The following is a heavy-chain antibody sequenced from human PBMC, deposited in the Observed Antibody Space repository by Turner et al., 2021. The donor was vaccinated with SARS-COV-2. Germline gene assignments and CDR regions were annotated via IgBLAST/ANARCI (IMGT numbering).Heavy chain of an antibody. CDR3: ARDRIAAAGTGWFDP. V-gene: IGHV1-18*01. CDR1: GYTFNSYD. D-gene: IGHD6-13*01. J-gene: IGHJ5*02. CDR2: ISAYNGNT. Sequence: QVQLVQSGAEVKKPGASVKVSCKASGYTFNSYDISWVRQAPGQGLEWMGRISAYNGNTNYAQKLQGRVTMTTDTSTSTAYMELRSLRSDDTAVYYCARDRIAAAGTGWFDPWGQGTLVTVSS.